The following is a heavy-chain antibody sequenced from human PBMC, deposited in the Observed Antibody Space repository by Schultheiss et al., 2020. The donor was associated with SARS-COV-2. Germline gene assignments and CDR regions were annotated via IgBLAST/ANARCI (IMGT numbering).Heavy chain of an antibody. Sequence: GESLKISCAASGFSFTSYAMHWVRQGPGKGLEWVAVIWYDGSNKYYADSVKGRFTISRDNSKNTLYLQMNSLRAEDTAVYYCARDQTYYYGSGSLDYWGQGTLVTVSS. J-gene: IGHJ4*02. CDR2: IWYDGSNK. D-gene: IGHD3-10*01. CDR1: GFSFTSYA. CDR3: ARDQTYYYGSGSLDY. V-gene: IGHV3-30*07.